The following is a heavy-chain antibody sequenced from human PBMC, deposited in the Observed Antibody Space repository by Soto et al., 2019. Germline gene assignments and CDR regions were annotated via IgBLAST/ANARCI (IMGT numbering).Heavy chain of an antibody. J-gene: IGHJ5*02. CDR2: INHSGST. V-gene: IGHV4-34*01. CDR1: GGSFSGYY. D-gene: IGHD6-25*01. CDR3: AGRSAAGP. Sequence: QVQLQQWGAGLLKPSETLSLTCAVYGGSFSGYYWSWIRQPPGKGLEWIGEINHSGSTNYNPSLXRXVXXSVDTSKNQFSLKLSSVTAAATAVYYCAGRSAAGPWGQGTLVTVSS.